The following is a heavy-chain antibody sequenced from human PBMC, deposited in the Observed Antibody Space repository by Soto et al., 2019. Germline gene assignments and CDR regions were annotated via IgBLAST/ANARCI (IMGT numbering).Heavy chain of an antibody. D-gene: IGHD6-13*01. CDR2: VSGSGGTT. CDR3: ATRYSSSWSQFDP. V-gene: IGHV3-23*01. Sequence: GGSLRLSCAASGFTFSNFPMNWVRQAPGKGLEWVSTVSGSGGTTYYADSVKGRFTISRDNSKNTVYLQMNSLRADDTAVYYCATRYSSSWSQFDPWGQGTLVTVSS. CDR1: GFTFSNFP. J-gene: IGHJ5*02.